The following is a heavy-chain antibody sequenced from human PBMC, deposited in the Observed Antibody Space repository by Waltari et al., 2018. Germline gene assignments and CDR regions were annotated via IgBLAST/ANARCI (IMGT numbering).Heavy chain of an antibody. CDR1: GYTFTGYY. CDR2: TNPNSGDT. J-gene: IGHJ4*02. V-gene: IGHV1-2*02. D-gene: IGHD3-10*01. CDR3: ARERGRSEWYGVDY. Sequence: QVQVVQSGAEVKKPGASVRVSCQASGYTFTGYYMHWVRQVPGQGLEWSGWTNPNSGDTNYAQKFQDRVTMTSDTSIDTAYMELRRLRSDDTAVYYCARERGRSEWYGVDYWGQGTLVTVSS.